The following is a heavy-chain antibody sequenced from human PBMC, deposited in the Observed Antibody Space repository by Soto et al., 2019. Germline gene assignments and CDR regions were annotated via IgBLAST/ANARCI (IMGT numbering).Heavy chain of an antibody. CDR1: GFTFSSYS. V-gene: IGHV3-21*01. J-gene: IGHJ3*02. D-gene: IGHD5-18*01. Sequence: GGSLRLSCAASGFTFSSYSMNWVRQAPGKGLEWVSSISSSSSYIYYADSVKGRFTISRDNAKNSLYLQMNSLRAEDTAVYYCANIGRGYSYGYLVSSGWNAFDIWCQGTMVTVSS. CDR2: ISSSSSYI. CDR3: ANIGRGYSYGYLVSSGWNAFDI.